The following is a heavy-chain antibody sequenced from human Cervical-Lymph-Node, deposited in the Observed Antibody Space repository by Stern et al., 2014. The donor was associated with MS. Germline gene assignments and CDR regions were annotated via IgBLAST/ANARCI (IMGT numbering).Heavy chain of an antibody. CDR1: GGTFSNYD. J-gene: IGHJ4*02. Sequence: VQLVQSGAEVRKPGSSVKVSCKASGGTFSNYDISWVRQAPGQGPELMGGIIPKFNMTNYAQKFQGRVSITADESTNTAYMKLSSLRSEDTAVYYCAILGDASYFDDWGQGTLVTVSS. V-gene: IGHV1-69*01. D-gene: IGHD1-26*01. CDR2: IIPKFNMT. CDR3: AILGDASYFDD.